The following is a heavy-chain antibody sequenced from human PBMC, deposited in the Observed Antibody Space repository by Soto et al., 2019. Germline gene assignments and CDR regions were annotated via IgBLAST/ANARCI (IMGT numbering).Heavy chain of an antibody. CDR1: GFTFSSYG. CDR3: ARDYTIFGVERYYYYGMDV. CDR2: IWYDGSNK. D-gene: IGHD3-3*01. V-gene: IGHV3-33*01. Sequence: GGSLRLSCAASGFTFSSYGMHWVRQAPGKGLEWVAVIWYDGSNKYYADSVKGRFTISRDNSKNTLYLQMNSLRAEDTAVYYCARDYTIFGVERYYYYGMDVWGQGTTVTVSS. J-gene: IGHJ6*02.